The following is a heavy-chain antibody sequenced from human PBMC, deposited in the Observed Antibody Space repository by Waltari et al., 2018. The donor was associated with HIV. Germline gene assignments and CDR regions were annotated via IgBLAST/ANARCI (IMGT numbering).Heavy chain of an antibody. J-gene: IGHJ4*02. V-gene: IGHV3-9*01. D-gene: IGHD4-17*01. CDR2: IRCNSGSI. CDR3: AKEAYGAGPFDY. CDR1: GYTFDDFA. Sequence: EVQLVASGGGLGQPRRFRRLPCEASGYTFDDFAMHRGRQAPEKGLEWVSGIRCNSGSIGYADSVKGRFTISRDNAKNSLYLQMNSLRAEDTALYYCAKEAYGAGPFDYWGQGTLVTVSS.